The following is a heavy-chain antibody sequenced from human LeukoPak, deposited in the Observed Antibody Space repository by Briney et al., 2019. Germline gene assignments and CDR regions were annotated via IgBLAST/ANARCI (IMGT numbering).Heavy chain of an antibody. V-gene: IGHV1-18*04. J-gene: IGHJ4*02. CDR3: ARDGYFDY. CDR1: GYTFTSYG. Sequence: GASVKVSYKASGYTFTSYGIAWVRQAPGQGLEWMGWISAYNGNTNYAQKFQGRVTLTTDTSTNTAYMELRSLRSDDTAVYYCARDGYFDYWGQGTLVTVSS. CDR2: ISAYNGNT.